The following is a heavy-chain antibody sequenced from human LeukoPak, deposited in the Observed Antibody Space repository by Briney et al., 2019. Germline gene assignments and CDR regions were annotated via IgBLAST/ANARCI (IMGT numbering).Heavy chain of an antibody. CDR2: MNPNSGNT. CDR3: ARGPVEMARKNWFDH. D-gene: IGHD5-24*01. V-gene: IGHV1-8*01. J-gene: IGHJ5*02. CDR1: GYTFTSYD. Sequence: ASVTVSFKASGYTFTSYDINWVRQAPGQGLEWMGWMNPNSGNTGYAQKFQGRVTITRNTSISTAYMELSSLRSEDTAVYYCARGPVEMARKNWFDHWGQGTLVTVSS.